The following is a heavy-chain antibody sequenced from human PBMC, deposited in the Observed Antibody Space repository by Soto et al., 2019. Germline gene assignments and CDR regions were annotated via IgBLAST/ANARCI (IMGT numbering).Heavy chain of an antibody. D-gene: IGHD2-2*01. J-gene: IGHJ5*02. V-gene: IGHV3-30*18. Sequence: QEHLVESGGGVVQAGTSLRLSCAASGFSFNHYGMHWVRQAPGKGLEWVAFVSSDGNNKYYADTVKGRLTITRDNSMSTMCLEVDSLRVDDTAIYYCAKDRVIQLLPIGPDPWGQGTLVTVSS. CDR1: GFSFNHYG. CDR3: AKDRVIQLLPIGPDP. CDR2: VSSDGNNK.